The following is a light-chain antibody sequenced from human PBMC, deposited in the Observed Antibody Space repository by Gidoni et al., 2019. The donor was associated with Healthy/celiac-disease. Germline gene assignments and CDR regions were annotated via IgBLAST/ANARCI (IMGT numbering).Light chain of an antibody. CDR2: GAT. CDR3: QQYGSSIT. CDR1: QSVSSSY. J-gene: IGKJ5*01. V-gene: IGKV3-20*01. Sequence: EIVLTQSPGTLSLSPGERATLTCRASQSVSSSYLAWYQQKPGQATRLLNYGATSRAGGIPGRFSGSGSGTDFTLTISRLEPEDFAVYYCQQYGSSITFGQGTRLEIK.